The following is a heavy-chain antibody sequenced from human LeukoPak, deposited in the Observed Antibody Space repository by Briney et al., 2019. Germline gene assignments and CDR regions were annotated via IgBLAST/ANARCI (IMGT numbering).Heavy chain of an antibody. D-gene: IGHD3/OR15-3a*01. CDR3: ARHGFRTGGSWIFDY. J-gene: IGHJ4*02. V-gene: IGHV4-59*08. Sequence: PSETLSLTCTVSGRSMSSYYWSWIRQPPGKGLEWIGYTYYSGTTNYNPSLKDRVTISVDTSNNQFSLKLSSVTAADTAVYFCARHGFRTGGSWIFDYWGQGALVTVSS. CDR2: TYYSGTT. CDR1: GRSMSSYY.